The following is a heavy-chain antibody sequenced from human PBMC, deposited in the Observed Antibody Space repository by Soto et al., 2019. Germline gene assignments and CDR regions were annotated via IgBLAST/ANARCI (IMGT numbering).Heavy chain of an antibody. V-gene: IGHV3-23*01. CDR3: AKVGGGGLSVIDY. CDR1: GFTFSSYA. D-gene: IGHD3-16*01. J-gene: IGHJ4*02. CDR2: ISGSGGST. Sequence: EVQLLESGGGLVQPGGSLRLSCAASGFTFSSYAMRWVRQAPGKGLEWVSAISGSGGSTYYADSVKGRFTNSRDNSKNTLYLQMNSLRAEDTAVYYCAKVGGGGLSVIDYWGQGTLVTVSS.